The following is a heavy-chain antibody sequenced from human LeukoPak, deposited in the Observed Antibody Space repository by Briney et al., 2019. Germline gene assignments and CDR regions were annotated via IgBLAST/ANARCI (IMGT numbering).Heavy chain of an antibody. CDR1: GFTFSSYS. CDR2: IISSSSYI. CDR3: ARIFHYYDSSGYYTSYYYYYMDV. J-gene: IGHJ6*03. D-gene: IGHD3-22*01. V-gene: IGHV3-21*01. Sequence: GGSLRLSCAASGFTFSSYSMNCVRQAPGKGLEGVSSIISSSSYIYYADSMKGRFTIARDNAKNSLYLQMNSLRAEDTAVYYCARIFHYYDSSGYYTSYYYYYMDVWGKGTTVTVSS.